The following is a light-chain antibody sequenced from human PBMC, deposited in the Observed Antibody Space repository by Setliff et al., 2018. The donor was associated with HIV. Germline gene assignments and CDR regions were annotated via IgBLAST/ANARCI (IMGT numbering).Light chain of an antibody. Sequence: QSALAQPPSVSGSPGQSVTISCTGTSNDVGGHNYVSWYQQYPGKAPTLQIFGVTNRPAGVSFRFGGSKSGNTASLTISGLQAEDEADYYCSSYTSSFTYVFGSGTKVTVL. V-gene: IGLV2-14*03. J-gene: IGLJ1*01. CDR3: SSYTSSFTYV. CDR1: SNDVGGHNY. CDR2: GVT.